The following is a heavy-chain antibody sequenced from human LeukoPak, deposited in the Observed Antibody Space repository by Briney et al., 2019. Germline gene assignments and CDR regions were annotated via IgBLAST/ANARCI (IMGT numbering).Heavy chain of an antibody. D-gene: IGHD3-3*01. CDR1: GFTFSSYG. J-gene: IGHJ3*02. Sequence: GGSLRLSCAASGFTFSSYGMHWVRQAPGKGLEWVAFIRYDGSNKYYADSVKGRFTISRDNSKNTLYLQMNSLRAEDTAVYYCAKDDRPDFWSGYSDSFDIWGQGTMVTVSS. V-gene: IGHV3-30*02. CDR2: IRYDGSNK. CDR3: AKDDRPDFWSGYSDSFDI.